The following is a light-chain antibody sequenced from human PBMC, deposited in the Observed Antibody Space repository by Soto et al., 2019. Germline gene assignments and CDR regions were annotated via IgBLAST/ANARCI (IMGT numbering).Light chain of an antibody. V-gene: IGKV3-11*01. Sequence: DIVLTQSPVTLSLSPGDRATLSCRASQSISTYLAWFQQKPGQAPRLLIYDASNRAAGVPARFTGSGSGTDFTLSISSLEPEDFAVYYCQHRSNWTPDFGQGTRLEIK. J-gene: IGKJ5*01. CDR3: QHRSNWTPD. CDR2: DAS. CDR1: QSISTY.